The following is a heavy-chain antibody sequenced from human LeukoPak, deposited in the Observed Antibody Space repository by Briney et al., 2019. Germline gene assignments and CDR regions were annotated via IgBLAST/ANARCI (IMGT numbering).Heavy chain of an antibody. Sequence: GSLRLSCAASGFTVSSIHMVWVRQAPGKGLEWVSVTYTGGNSYYADSVKGRFIISRDISKNTLYLQMNSLRAEDSALYYCARGGRGSAAVVAPRSFDIWGRGTMVTVSS. CDR3: ARGGRGSAAVVAPRSFDI. J-gene: IGHJ3*02. D-gene: IGHD3-22*01. V-gene: IGHV3-53*01. CDR1: GFTVSSIH. CDR2: TYTGGNS.